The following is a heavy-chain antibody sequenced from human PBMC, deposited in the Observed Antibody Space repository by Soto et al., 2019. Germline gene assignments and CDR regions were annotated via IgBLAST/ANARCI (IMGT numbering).Heavy chain of an antibody. V-gene: IGHV3-23*01. Sequence: EVQLLESGGGLVQPGGSLRLSCAASGFTFSSYAMSWVRQAPGKGREWVSAISGSGGSTYYADSVKGRFTISRDNSKNTLDLQMNSLRAEDTAVYYCAKEGGNYYYYGMDVWGQGTTVTVSS. CDR1: GFTFSSYA. J-gene: IGHJ6*02. CDR2: ISGSGGST. CDR3: AKEGGNYYYYGMDV.